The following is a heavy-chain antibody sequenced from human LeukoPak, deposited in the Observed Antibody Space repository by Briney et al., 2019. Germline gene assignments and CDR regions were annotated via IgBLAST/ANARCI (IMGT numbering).Heavy chain of an antibody. CDR1: GFTFISYS. CDR3: ARDDDYYDSSGYYYFDY. CDR2: ISSSSSYI. J-gene: IGHJ4*02. Sequence: GGSLRLSCAASGFTFISYSMNWVRQAPGKGLEWVSSISSSSSYIYYADSVKGRFTISRDKAKNSLYLQMNSLRAEDTAVYYCARDDDYYDSSGYYYFDYWGQGTLVTVSS. D-gene: IGHD3-22*01. V-gene: IGHV3-21*01.